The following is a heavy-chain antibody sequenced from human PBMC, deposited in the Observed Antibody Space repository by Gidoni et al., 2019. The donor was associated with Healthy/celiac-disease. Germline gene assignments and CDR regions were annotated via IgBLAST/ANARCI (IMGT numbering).Heavy chain of an antibody. Sequence: EVQLVESGGALVQPGGSLRLSCAASGFTFSSYWMSWVRQAPGKGLEWVANIKQDGSEKYYVDSVKGRFTISRDNAKNSLYLQMNSLRAEDTAVYYCARPIRYCSGGSCYWGHLDYWGQGTLVTVSS. V-gene: IGHV3-7*01. J-gene: IGHJ4*02. CDR1: GFTFSSYW. D-gene: IGHD2-15*01. CDR3: ARPIRYCSGGSCYWGHLDY. CDR2: IKQDGSEK.